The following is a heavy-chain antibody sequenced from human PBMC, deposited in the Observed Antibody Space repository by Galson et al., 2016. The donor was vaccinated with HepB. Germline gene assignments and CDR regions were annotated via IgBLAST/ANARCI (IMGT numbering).Heavy chain of an antibody. J-gene: IGHJ1*01. D-gene: IGHD6-19*01. CDR2: ISDDGTNE. CDR3: VAGKEYFQH. CDR1: GFSFRNYG. Sequence: SLRLSCAASGFSFRNYGMHWVRQAPGKGLDWVSAISDDGTNEYYADSMKGRFTISRDNSKNTLSLQMNSLRAEDTAVYYCVAGKEYFQHWGQGTLVTVSS. V-gene: IGHV3-30*03.